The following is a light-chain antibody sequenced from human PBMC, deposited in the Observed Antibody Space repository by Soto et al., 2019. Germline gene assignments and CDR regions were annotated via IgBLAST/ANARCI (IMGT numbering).Light chain of an antibody. V-gene: IGKV3-20*01. CDR3: QQYATSSPMYT. Sequence: EIVLTQSPGTLSLSPGERATLSCRASQSVTSGYLGWYQQKPGQAPRLLIYGVSNRATGISDRFSGSGSGTDFTLTISSLETEDFAVYYCQQYATSSPMYTFGQGSKVEIK. J-gene: IGKJ2*01. CDR2: GVS. CDR1: QSVTSGY.